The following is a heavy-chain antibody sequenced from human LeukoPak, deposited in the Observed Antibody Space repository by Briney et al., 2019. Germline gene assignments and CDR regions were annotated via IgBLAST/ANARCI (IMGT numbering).Heavy chain of an antibody. CDR1: GGSISSYY. V-gene: IGHV4-4*07. Sequence: SETLSLTCTVSGGSISSYYWSWIRQPAGKGLEWIGRIYTSGSTNYNPSLKSRVTMSVDTSKNQFSLKLSSVTAADTAVYYCARDYDGYSYGYYYYYGTDVWGQGTTVTVSS. CDR2: IYTSGST. J-gene: IGHJ6*02. CDR3: ARDYDGYSYGYYYYYGTDV. D-gene: IGHD5-18*01.